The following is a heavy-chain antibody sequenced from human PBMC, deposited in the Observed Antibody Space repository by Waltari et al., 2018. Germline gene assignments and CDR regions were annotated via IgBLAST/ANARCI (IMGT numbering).Heavy chain of an antibody. Sequence: EEQLVESGGGVVRPGGSLRLSCAAGGCPFDDYAMAWVRQAPGKGLEWVSGINWDGSSTGYADSVKGRFTISRDNAKNSLHLHVNSLTAEDTAFYYCARVNSNYVNWFDPWGQGTLVIVSS. CDR2: INWDGSST. CDR1: GCPFDDYA. CDR3: ARVNSNYVNWFDP. V-gene: IGHV3-20*04. J-gene: IGHJ5*02. D-gene: IGHD4-4*01.